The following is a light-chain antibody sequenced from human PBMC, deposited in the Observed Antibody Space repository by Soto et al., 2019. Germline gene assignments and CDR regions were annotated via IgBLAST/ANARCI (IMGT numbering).Light chain of an antibody. CDR3: QQYGSSPH. V-gene: IGKV3-20*01. J-gene: IGKJ5*01. CDR1: QSVSSSY. CDR2: GAS. Sequence: ELVLTQSPGTLSLSPGEIATLSCRASQSVSSSYLAWHQQKPGQAPRLLIYGASNSATGIPDRFSGSVSGTDFTLTISSLEPEDFAVYYCQQYGSSPHFGQGTRLEIK.